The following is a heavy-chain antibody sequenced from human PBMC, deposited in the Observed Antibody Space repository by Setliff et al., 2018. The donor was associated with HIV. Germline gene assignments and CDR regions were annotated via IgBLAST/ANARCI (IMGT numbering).Heavy chain of an antibody. Sequence: SETLSLTCAVYGGSVSGHYWGWFRQPPGKGLEWIGEITPSGATNYLPSLKSRVTMSLDTSKNQFSLKMTSVTAADTALYYCSNWNTTIDEDAWGQGTLVTVST. CDR3: SNWNTTIDEDA. CDR2: ITPSGAT. D-gene: IGHD1-1*01. J-gene: IGHJ5*02. V-gene: IGHV4-34*01. CDR1: GGSVSGHY.